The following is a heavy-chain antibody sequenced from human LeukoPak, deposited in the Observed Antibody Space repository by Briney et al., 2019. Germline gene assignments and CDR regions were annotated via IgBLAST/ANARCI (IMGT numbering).Heavy chain of an antibody. CDR2: TVSRGTT. Sequence: GGSLRLSCVASGFTFTSDAMNWVRQAPGKGLEWVSSTVSRGTTQYADSVKGRFTVSRDTSKNTLYLQINSLRADDTAVYYCAKCSTSAYTTGWCNWIDPWGQGTLVTVSS. J-gene: IGHJ5*02. V-gene: IGHV3-23*01. CDR1: GFTFTSDA. CDR3: AKCSTSAYTTGWCNWIDP. D-gene: IGHD6-19*01.